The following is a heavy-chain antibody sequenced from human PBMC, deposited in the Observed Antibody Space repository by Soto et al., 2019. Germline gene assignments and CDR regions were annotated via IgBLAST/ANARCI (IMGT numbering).Heavy chain of an antibody. CDR2: IYYSGST. CDR3: AREGIAARTFDY. Sequence: SETLSLTCTVSGGSISSGGYYWSWIRQHPGKGLEWIGYIYYSGSTYYNPSLKSRVTISVDTSKNQFSLKLSSVTAADTAVYYCAREGIAARTFDYWGQGTLVTVSS. CDR1: GGSISSGGYY. J-gene: IGHJ4*02. D-gene: IGHD6-6*01. V-gene: IGHV4-31*03.